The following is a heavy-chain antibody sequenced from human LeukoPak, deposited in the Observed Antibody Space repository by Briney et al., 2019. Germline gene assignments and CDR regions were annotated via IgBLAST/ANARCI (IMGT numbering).Heavy chain of an antibody. CDR1: GGSISSGDYY. V-gene: IGHV4-30-4*01. D-gene: IGHD3-22*01. CDR3: ARVVTERYAFDI. J-gene: IGHJ3*02. Sequence: SQTLSLTCTVSGGSISSGDYYWSWIRQPPGKGLEWIGYIYYSGSTYYNPSLKSRVTISVDTSKNQFSLKLSSVTAADTAVYYCARVVTERYAFDIWGQGTMVTVSS. CDR2: IYYSGST.